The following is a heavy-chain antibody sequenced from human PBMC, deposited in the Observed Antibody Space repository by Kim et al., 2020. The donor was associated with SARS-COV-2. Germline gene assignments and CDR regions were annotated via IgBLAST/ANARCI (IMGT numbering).Heavy chain of an antibody. V-gene: IGHV3-23*01. CDR3: LKGGWGWIWDY. D-gene: IGHD2-21*01. Sequence: GGSLRLSCTTSGFTFTGYAMSWVRQAPGKGLEWVSSIYGSDGTTYYVDSVKGRFTISRDNSKNTLYLQMSTLRADDTAVYYCLKGGWGWIWDYWGQGTL. CDR1: GFTFTGYA. CDR2: IYGSDGTT. J-gene: IGHJ4*02.